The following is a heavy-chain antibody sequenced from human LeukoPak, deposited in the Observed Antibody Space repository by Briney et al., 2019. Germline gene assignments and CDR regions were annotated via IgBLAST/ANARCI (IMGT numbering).Heavy chain of an antibody. Sequence: ASVKVSCKASGYTFTGYYMHWVRQAPGPGLEWMGWINPNSVGTNYAQKFQGRVTMTRDTSTSTTYMELSRLRSDDTGVYYCARGGSGRYPYYYYMDVWGKGTTVTVSS. D-gene: IGHD1-26*01. CDR2: INPNSVGT. V-gene: IGHV1-2*02. CDR3: ARGGSGRYPYYYYMDV. J-gene: IGHJ6*03. CDR1: GYTFTGYY.